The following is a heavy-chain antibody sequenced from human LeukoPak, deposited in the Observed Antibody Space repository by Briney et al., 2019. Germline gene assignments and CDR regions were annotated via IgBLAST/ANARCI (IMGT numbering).Heavy chain of an antibody. Sequence: GASVKVSCKASGYTFTSYDINWVRQATGQGLEWMGWMNPNSGNTGYAQKFQGRVTMTRNTSISTAYMELSSLRSEDTAVYYCARGVSDSSSWYSPVNDAFDIWGQGTMVTVSS. V-gene: IGHV1-8*02. J-gene: IGHJ3*02. CDR3: ARGVSDSSSWYSPVNDAFDI. D-gene: IGHD6-13*01. CDR1: GYTFTSYD. CDR2: MNPNSGNT.